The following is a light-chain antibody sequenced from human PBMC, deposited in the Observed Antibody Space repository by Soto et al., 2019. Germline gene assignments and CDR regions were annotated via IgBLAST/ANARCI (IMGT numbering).Light chain of an antibody. J-gene: IGKJ1*01. V-gene: IGKV3-15*01. CDR1: QTIYSN. CDR3: QQYQNLWT. CDR2: RAS. Sequence: IVMTQSPATLSVSPGDTASPSCRAGQTIYSNVAWYQQRPGQAPRLIIYRASSRATVVPARVSGSGSGTVFTLTISSLQSEDFALYYCQQYQNLWTFGQGTKVEIK.